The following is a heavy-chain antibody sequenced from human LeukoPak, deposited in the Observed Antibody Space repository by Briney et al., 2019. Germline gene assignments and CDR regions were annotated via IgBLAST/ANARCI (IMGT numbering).Heavy chain of an antibody. D-gene: IGHD3-10*01. V-gene: IGHV3-43*02. CDR1: GFTFGDHV. J-gene: IGHJ4*02. CDR2: INGDGTGA. Sequence: QPGGSLRLSCAASGFTFGDHVMYWIRQPPGRGLEWVSLINGDGTGAKYADSVRGRVTISRDNSKNSLYLEMNSLRTEDTALYYCAKGQRSGTYYNAFDYVGQGTLVTVSS. CDR3: AKGQRSGTYYNAFDY.